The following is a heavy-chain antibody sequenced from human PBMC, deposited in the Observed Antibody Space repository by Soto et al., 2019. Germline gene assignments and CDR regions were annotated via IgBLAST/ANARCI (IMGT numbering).Heavy chain of an antibody. Sequence: PGGSRRRSWAASGFKFSNYAMSWVRQAPGKGLEWVSLISATGGGTYYADSVKGRFTISRDNSHNTLYLQVHSLTAEDTAVYYCAKDRRAGGNSAFYFDFWGQGAQVTVSS. D-gene: IGHD3-16*01. J-gene: IGHJ4*02. V-gene: IGHV3-23*01. CDR2: ISATGGGT. CDR3: AKDRRAGGNSAFYFDF. CDR1: GFKFSNYA.